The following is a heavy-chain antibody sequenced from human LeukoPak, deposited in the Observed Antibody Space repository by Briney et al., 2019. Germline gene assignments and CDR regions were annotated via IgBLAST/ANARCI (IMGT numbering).Heavy chain of an antibody. V-gene: IGHV4-39*01. CDR2: IYYSGST. CDR3: ARAPLMVRGVTTYNWFDP. J-gene: IGHJ5*02. Sequence: SETLSLTCTVSGGSISSSSYYWGWIRQPRGKGLEWIGSIYYSGSTYYNPSLKSRVTISVDTSKNQFSLKLSSVTAADTAVYYCARAPLMVRGVTTYNWFDPWGQGTLVTVSS. CDR1: GGSISSSSYY. D-gene: IGHD3-10*01.